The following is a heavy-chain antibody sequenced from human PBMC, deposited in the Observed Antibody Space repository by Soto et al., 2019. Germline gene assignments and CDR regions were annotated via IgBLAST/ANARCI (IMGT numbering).Heavy chain of an antibody. J-gene: IGHJ3*02. D-gene: IGHD2-2*01. CDR3: ARHGCSSPSCFISAFDI. Sequence: QLQLQESVPVLVKPSETLSLTCTVSGGSISSSRYYWGRICQPPGKGLECIGRIYYSGSTYYNPSLPSRVTISGDTSQTEFSLKLSAATAAYTAVYCCARHGCSSPSCFISAFDICSQGTMVTVSS. CDR1: GGSISSSRYY. CDR2: IYYSGST. V-gene: IGHV4-39*01.